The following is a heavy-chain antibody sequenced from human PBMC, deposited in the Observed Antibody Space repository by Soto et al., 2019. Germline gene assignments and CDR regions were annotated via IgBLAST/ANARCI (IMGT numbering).Heavy chain of an antibody. V-gene: IGHV1-2*04. Sequence: ASVKVSCKASGYTFTGYYMHWVRQAPGQGLEWMGWINPNSGGTNYAQKFQGWVTITRDTSISTAYMELSRLRSDDTAVYYCATMERSTEYFQHWGQGTLVTVSS. CDR3: ATMERSTEYFQH. D-gene: IGHD3-3*01. J-gene: IGHJ1*01. CDR2: INPNSGGT. CDR1: GYTFTGYY.